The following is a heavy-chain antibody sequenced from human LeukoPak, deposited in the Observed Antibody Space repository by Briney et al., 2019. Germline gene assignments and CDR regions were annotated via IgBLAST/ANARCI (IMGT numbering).Heavy chain of an antibody. CDR2: IRYDGSNK. J-gene: IGHJ6*03. D-gene: IGHD3-3*01. V-gene: IGHV3-30*02. Sequence: GGSLRLSCAASGFTFSSYGMHWVRQAPGKGLEWVAFIRYDGSNKYYADSVKGRFTISRDNSKNTLYLQMNSLRAEDTAVYYCAKGPPFTELRFLENYYYMDVWGKGTTVTVSS. CDR3: AKGPPFTELRFLENYYYMDV. CDR1: GFTFSSYG.